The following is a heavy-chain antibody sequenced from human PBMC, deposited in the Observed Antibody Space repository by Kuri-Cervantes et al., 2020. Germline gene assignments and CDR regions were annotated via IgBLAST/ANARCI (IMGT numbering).Heavy chain of an antibody. V-gene: IGHV3-48*01. CDR2: ISSSSSTI. Sequence: GESLKISCAASGFTFSSYAMSWVRQAPGKGLEWVSYISSSSSTIYYADSVKGRFTISRDNAKNSLYLQMNSLRAEDTAVYYCAREVDTNWFDPWGQGTLVTVSS. J-gene: IGHJ5*02. CDR3: AREVDTNWFDP. CDR1: GFTFSSYA. D-gene: IGHD3-9*01.